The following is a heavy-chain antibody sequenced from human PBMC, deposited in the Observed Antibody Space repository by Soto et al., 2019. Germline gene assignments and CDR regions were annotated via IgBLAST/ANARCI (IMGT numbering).Heavy chain of an antibody. J-gene: IGHJ6*02. D-gene: IGHD3-16*01. Sequence: QLVQSGAEVKKPGASLRVSCKASGYSLTDYYIHWLRQAPGQGFEWMGWLNPKSGGTSYAEKFRGGVTLTRDTSVSTVYMEVNTLTSGDTAIYYCARGLITVPPYSYFGLDVWGQGATVTVSS. CDR2: LNPKSGGT. V-gene: IGHV1-2*02. CDR3: ARGLITVPPYSYFGLDV. CDR1: GYSLTDYY.